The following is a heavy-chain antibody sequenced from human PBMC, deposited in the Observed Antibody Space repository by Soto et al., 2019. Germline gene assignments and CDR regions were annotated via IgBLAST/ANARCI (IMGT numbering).Heavy chain of an antibody. V-gene: IGHV4-59*01. J-gene: IGHJ5*02. CDR1: GGSISSYY. Sequence: ASETLSLTCTVSGGSISSYYWSWIRQPPGKGLEWIGYIYYSGSTNYNPSLKSRVTISVDTSKNQFSLKLSSVTAADTAVYYGARAGGGVAARLNWFDPWGQGTLVTVSS. D-gene: IGHD6-13*01. CDR3: ARAGGGVAARLNWFDP. CDR2: IYYSGST.